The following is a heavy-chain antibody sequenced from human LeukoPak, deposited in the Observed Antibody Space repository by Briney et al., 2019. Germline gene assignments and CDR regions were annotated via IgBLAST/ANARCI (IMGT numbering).Heavy chain of an antibody. CDR3: ARDDHSPYYYDSSGRNWFDP. CDR1: GGTFSSYA. D-gene: IGHD3-22*01. CDR2: IITIFGTA. J-gene: IGHJ5*02. Sequence: SVKLSCKASGGTFSSYAISWVRQAPGQGLEWMGGIITIFGTANYAQKFQGRVTITADESTSTAYMELSSLRSEDTAVYYCARDDHSPYYYDSSGRNWFDPWGQGTLVTVSS. V-gene: IGHV1-69*13.